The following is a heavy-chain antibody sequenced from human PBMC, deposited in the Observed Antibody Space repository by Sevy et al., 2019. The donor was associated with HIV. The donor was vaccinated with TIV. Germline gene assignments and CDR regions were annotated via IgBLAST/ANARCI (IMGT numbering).Heavy chain of an antibody. Sequence: SETLSLTCTVSGGSISSGDYYWSWIRQPPGKGLEWIGYIFYSGSTYYNPSLKSRVTISVDTSKNQFSLKLSSVTAEDTAVYYCARVEMATMHAFDIWGQGKMLTVSS. V-gene: IGHV4-30-4*01. J-gene: IGHJ3*02. CDR1: GGSISSGDYY. CDR3: ARVEMATMHAFDI. CDR2: IFYSGST. D-gene: IGHD5-12*01.